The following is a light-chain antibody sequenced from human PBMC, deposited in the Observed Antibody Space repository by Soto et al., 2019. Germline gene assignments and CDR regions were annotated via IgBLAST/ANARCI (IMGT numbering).Light chain of an antibody. CDR1: QGISSY. Sequence: DIQLTQSPSFLSASVGDRVTITCRASQGISSYLAWYQQKPGKAPKLLIYAASTLQSGVPSRFSGSGSETEFTLTISSLQPEDFATYYCQQLNSYPPAITFGQGTRLEIK. J-gene: IGKJ5*01. CDR2: AAS. CDR3: QQLNSYPPAIT. V-gene: IGKV1-9*01.